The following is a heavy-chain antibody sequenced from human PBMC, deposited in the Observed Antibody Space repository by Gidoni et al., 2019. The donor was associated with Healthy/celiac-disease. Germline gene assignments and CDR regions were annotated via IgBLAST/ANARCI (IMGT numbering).Heavy chain of an antibody. CDR3: ARGAYSSGWYGGYWFDR. J-gene: IGHJ5*02. Sequence: QVQLQESGPGLVKPSETLSLTCTVPGGSISSYYWRWSRQPAGKGLEWIGRIYTSGSTNYNPSLKSRVTMSVDTSKNQFSLKLSSVTAADTAVYYCARGAYSSGWYGGYWFDRWGQGTLVTVSS. CDR2: IYTSGST. D-gene: IGHD6-19*01. V-gene: IGHV4-4*07. CDR1: GGSISSYY.